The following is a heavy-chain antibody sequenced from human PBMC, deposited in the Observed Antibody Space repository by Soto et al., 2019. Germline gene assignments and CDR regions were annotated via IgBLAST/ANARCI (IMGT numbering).Heavy chain of an antibody. V-gene: IGHV1-69*01. D-gene: IGHD3-16*01. CDR3: ARVDGGNIDY. Sequence: QVPLVQSGAEVKKPGSSVKVSCKASGGTFSSYAISWVRQAPGQGLEWMGGIIPLFRTSNYAHKFQGRVTVTADESTSTVYLELRSLRSDDTAVYYCARVDGGNIDYWGQGTLVTIYS. CDR2: IIPLFRTS. CDR1: GGTFSSYA. J-gene: IGHJ4*02.